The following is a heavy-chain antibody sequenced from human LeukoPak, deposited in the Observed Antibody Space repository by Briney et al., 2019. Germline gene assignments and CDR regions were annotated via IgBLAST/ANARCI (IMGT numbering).Heavy chain of an antibody. CDR1: GDSISSSRYY. CDR2: FYYSGSI. Sequence: SETLSLTCTVSGDSISSSRYYWGWIRQPPGKGLEWIGTFYYSGSIYYNPSLTSRVTISVDTSKHEFSLKQSSVTAADTAMYYCARRDYWGFGEKTDMYFDYWGQGTLVTVSS. CDR3: ARRDYWGFGEKTDMYFDY. V-gene: IGHV4-39*01. D-gene: IGHD3-10*01. J-gene: IGHJ4*02.